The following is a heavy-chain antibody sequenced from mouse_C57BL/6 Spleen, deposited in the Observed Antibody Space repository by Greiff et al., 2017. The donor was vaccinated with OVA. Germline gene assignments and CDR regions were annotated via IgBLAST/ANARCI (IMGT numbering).Heavy chain of an antibody. CDR2: LDPSDSYT. Sequence: QVQLQQPGAELVKPGASVKLSCKASGYTFTSYWMQWVKQRPGQGLEWIGELDPSDSYTNSNQKFKGKATLTVDTSSSTAYMQLSSLTSEDSAVYYCARWDTTVVHFDYWGQGTTLTVSS. CDR3: ARWDTTVVHFDY. V-gene: IGHV1-50*01. CDR1: GYTFTSYW. J-gene: IGHJ2*01. D-gene: IGHD1-1*01.